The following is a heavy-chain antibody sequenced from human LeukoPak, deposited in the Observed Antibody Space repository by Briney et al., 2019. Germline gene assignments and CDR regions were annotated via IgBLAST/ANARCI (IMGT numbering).Heavy chain of an antibody. CDR2: IYYSGST. V-gene: IGHV4-31*03. Sequence: SETLSLTCTVSGGSISSGGYYWSWIRQHPGTGLEWIGYIYYSGSTYYNPSLKSRVTISVDTSKNQFSLKLSSVTAADTAVYYCARVELNYNLSVVRGVIIEGGIFDYWGQGTLVTVSS. D-gene: IGHD3-10*01. CDR1: GGSISSGGYY. J-gene: IGHJ4*02. CDR3: ARVELNYNLSVVRGVIIEGGIFDY.